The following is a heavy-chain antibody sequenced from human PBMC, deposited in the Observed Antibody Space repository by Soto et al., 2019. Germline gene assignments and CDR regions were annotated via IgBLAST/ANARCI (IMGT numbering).Heavy chain of an antibody. CDR3: ARGRLENTYYDYIWGSYRSHGIFDY. Sequence: ASVKVSCKASGYTFTSYGISWVRQAPGQGLEWMGWISAYNGNTNYAQKLQGRVTMTTDTSTSTAYMGLRSLRSDDTAVYYCARGRLENTYYDYIWGSYRSHGIFDYWGQGTLVTVSS. D-gene: IGHD3-16*02. CDR2: ISAYNGNT. V-gene: IGHV1-18*01. CDR1: GYTFTSYG. J-gene: IGHJ4*02.